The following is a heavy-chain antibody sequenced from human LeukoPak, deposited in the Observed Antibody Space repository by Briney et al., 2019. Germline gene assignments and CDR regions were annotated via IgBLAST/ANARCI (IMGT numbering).Heavy chain of an antibody. CDR2: ISGSGGST. Sequence: QPGGSLRLSCAASGFTFSSYAMSWVRQAPGKGLEWVSAISGSGGSTYYADSVKGRFTISRDNSKNTLYLQMNSLRAEDTAVYYCATHSVLRFLEWSFDYWGQGTLVTVSS. J-gene: IGHJ4*02. D-gene: IGHD3-3*01. CDR1: GFTFSSYA. V-gene: IGHV3-23*01. CDR3: ATHSVLRFLEWSFDY.